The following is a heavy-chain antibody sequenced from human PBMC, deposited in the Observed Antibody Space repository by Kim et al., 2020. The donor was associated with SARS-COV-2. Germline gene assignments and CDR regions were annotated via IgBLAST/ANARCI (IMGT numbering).Heavy chain of an antibody. Sequence: GGSLRLSCAASGFTFSVHQMTWVRQAPGKGLEWLGNIKEDGSAQYLADFVKGRFTISRDNAKNSLYLQMNSLRADDTAMYYCARWLHNNGWSPDYWGQGTLVTVSS. J-gene: IGHJ4*02. CDR2: IKEDGSAQ. CDR3: ARWLHNNGWSPDY. D-gene: IGHD6-19*01. V-gene: IGHV3-7*01. CDR1: GFTFSVHQ.